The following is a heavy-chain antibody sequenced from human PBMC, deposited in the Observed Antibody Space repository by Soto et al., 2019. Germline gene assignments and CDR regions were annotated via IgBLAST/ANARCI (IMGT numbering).Heavy chain of an antibody. J-gene: IGHJ4*02. CDR1: GGSISSYY. V-gene: IGHV4-59*01. CDR2: IYYSGST. CDR3: ARGAAAGIYPAYFDY. D-gene: IGHD6-13*01. Sequence: SETLSLTCTVSGGSISSYYWSWIRQPPGKELEWIGYIYYSGSTNYNPSLKSRVTISVDTSKNQFSLKLSSVTAADTAVYYCARGAAAGIYPAYFDYWGQGTLVTVSS.